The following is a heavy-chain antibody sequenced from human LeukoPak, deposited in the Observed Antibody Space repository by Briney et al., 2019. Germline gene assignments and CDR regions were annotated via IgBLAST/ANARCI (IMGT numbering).Heavy chain of an antibody. CDR3: ARGAGDWTYYFDY. V-gene: IGHV4-38-2*02. J-gene: IGHJ4*02. CDR1: GYSISSGYL. Sequence: SETLSLTCTVSGYSISSGYLWGCIRQPPGKGLEWLASTYHGGTTSSNPSLKSRVIISEDTSKSQFSLKLSAVTAADTAVYYCARGAGDWTYYFDYWGQGPLVTVSS. CDR2: TYHGGTT. D-gene: IGHD2-21*02.